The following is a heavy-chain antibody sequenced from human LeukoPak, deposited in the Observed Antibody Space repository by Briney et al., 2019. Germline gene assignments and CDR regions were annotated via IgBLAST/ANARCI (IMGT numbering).Heavy chain of an antibody. CDR1: GFRFSSYN. D-gene: IGHD6-19*01. CDR3: ARCVAVAGCL. J-gene: IGHJ4*02. V-gene: IGHV3-21*06. Sequence: PGGSLRLSCATPGFRFSSYNMNWVRQAPGKGLEWVSSISDNLRDVYYADSVKGRFTISRDNANSSLYLQMSSLRGDDTAVYYCARCVAVAGCLWGQGTQVTVSS. CDR2: ISDNLRDV.